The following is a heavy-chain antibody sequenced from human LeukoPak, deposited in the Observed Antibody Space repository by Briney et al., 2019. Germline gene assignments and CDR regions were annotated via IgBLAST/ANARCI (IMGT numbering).Heavy chain of an antibody. J-gene: IGHJ4*02. CDR1: GFPFNAYW. Sequence: EGSLRLSCAASGFPFNAYWMTWVRQAPGKGLEWVANIRQDGDTKYYVDSAKGRFTISRDNAMNSLYLQMNSLRAEDTAIYYCARSLPYGTTWYGRSDFWGQGTLVTVSS. CDR2: IRQDGDTK. D-gene: IGHD6-13*01. CDR3: ARSLPYGTTWYGRSDF. V-gene: IGHV3-7*03.